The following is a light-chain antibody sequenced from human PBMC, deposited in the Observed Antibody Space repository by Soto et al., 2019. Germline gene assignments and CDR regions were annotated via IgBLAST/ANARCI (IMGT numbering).Light chain of an antibody. Sequence: DIQLTQSPSFLSASVGDRVTITCRASQGISTFLAWYQQHPGTAPKRLIYDVSSLQSGVPSRFSGSGSGTEFTLTISSLQPDDFATYYCQHYKMYSPWTFGQGTKVDIK. V-gene: IGKV1-9*01. CDR3: QHYKMYSPWT. CDR2: DVS. J-gene: IGKJ1*01. CDR1: QGISTF.